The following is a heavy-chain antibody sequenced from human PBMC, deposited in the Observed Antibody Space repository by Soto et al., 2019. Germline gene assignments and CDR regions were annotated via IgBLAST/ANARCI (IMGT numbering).Heavy chain of an antibody. CDR2: INHSGSN. Sequence: QVQLQQWGAGLLKPSETLSLTCAVYGWAFSGYCWSWIRQPPGKGMKWIGEINHSGSNKYNPSLKSRVTMSVDTSKNQFSLKLNAVTAADTAVYYCARDDYKDGGNNWFDPWGQGTLVTVSS. CDR1: GWAFSGYC. J-gene: IGHJ5*02. V-gene: IGHV4-34*01. CDR3: ARDDYKDGGNNWFDP. D-gene: IGHD3-16*01.